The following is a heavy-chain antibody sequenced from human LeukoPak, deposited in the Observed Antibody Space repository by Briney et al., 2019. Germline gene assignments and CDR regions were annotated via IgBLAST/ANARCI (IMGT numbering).Heavy chain of an antibody. CDR2: ISYDGSNK. CDR1: EFTFSSYA. V-gene: IGHV3-30*04. Sequence: GRSQRLSCAASEFTFSSYAMHWVRQAPGKGLEWVAGISYDGSNKYYADSVKGRFTISRDNSKNTLYLQMNSLRAEDTAVYYCARDWSGYYSVYWGQGTLVTVSS. CDR3: ARDWSGYYSVY. J-gene: IGHJ4*02. D-gene: IGHD3-3*01.